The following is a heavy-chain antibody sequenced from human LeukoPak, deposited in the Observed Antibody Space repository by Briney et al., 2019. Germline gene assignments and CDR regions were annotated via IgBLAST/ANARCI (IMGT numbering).Heavy chain of an antibody. J-gene: IGHJ1*01. D-gene: IGHD1-26*01. CDR1: GFTFSSYA. Sequence: GGSLRLSCVASGFTFSSYAMSWVRQAPGKGLGWVSAISGSGVTTHYAGSVKGRFSISRDNSKNTLYLQMNSLRVEDTALYYCAKKVVVGATSPYSDFQDWGQGTLVTVSS. CDR3: AKKVVVGATSPYSDFQD. CDR2: ISGSGVTT. V-gene: IGHV3-23*01.